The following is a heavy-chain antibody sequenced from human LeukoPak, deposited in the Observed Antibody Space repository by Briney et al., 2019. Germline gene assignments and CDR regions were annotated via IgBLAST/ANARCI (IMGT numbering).Heavy chain of an antibody. CDR1: GYIITSYW. CDR3: ARYYYDSSGYPDFDY. V-gene: IGHV5-51*01. D-gene: IGHD3-22*01. CDR2: IYPGDSDT. Sequence: TRGESLKISCKGSGYIITSYWIGWVRQMPEKGLEWMGIIYPGDSDTRYSPSFQGQVTISADKSISTAYLQWSSLKASDTAMYYCARYYYDSSGYPDFDYWGQGTLVTVSS. J-gene: IGHJ4*02.